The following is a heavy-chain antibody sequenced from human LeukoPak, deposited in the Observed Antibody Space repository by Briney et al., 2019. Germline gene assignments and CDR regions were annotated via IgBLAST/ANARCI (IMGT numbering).Heavy chain of an antibody. D-gene: IGHD2-21*01. CDR1: GYSISSGYY. J-gene: IGHJ4*02. Sequence: SATLSLTCNVSGYSISSGYYWGWIRQPPGKALEWIGTTFHSGSPNYNPSLKSRVTISIDTSKNQFSLKLSSVTAADTAFYYCARDAGGDFDYWGQGTLVTVSS. CDR2: TFHSGSP. CDR3: ARDAGGDFDY. V-gene: IGHV4-38-2*02.